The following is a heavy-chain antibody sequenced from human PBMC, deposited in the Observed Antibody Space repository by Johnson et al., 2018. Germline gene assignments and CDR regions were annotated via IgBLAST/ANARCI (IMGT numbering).Heavy chain of an antibody. Sequence: QVQLVESGGVVVQPGRSLRLSCAASGFTFSSYGMHWVRQAPGKGLEWVTLISYDESNKYYADSVKGRFTISRDTSKNTRYLQMTSLRGEDTAVYYCAKRGIVVADSYYYGMDVWGQGTTVTVSS. CDR2: ISYDESNK. D-gene: IGHD2-15*01. J-gene: IGHJ6*02. CDR1: GFTFSSYG. CDR3: AKRGIVVADSYYYGMDV. V-gene: IGHV3-33*05.